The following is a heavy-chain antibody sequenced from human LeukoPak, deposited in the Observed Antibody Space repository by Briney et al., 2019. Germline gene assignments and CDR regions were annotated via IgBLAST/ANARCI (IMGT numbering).Heavy chain of an antibody. J-gene: IGHJ3*02. Sequence: PSETLSLTCAVSGDSLTSINWWNWVRQPPGKGLEWIGETHHGGSTNYNPSLKSRLTISVDKSKNQFSLKLSSVTAADTAMYYCATFSTVVASPYDAFDIWGQGTMVTVSS. D-gene: IGHD2/OR15-2a*01. V-gene: IGHV4-4*02. CDR1: GDSLTSINW. CDR2: THHGGST. CDR3: ATFSTVVASPYDAFDI.